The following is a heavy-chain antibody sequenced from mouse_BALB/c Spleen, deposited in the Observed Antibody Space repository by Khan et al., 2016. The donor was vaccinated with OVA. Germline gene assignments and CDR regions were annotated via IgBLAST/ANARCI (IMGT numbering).Heavy chain of an antibody. D-gene: IGHD2-1*01. J-gene: IGHJ1*01. V-gene: IGHV5-17*02. CDR3: ARSGGNFHWYFDV. Sequence: EVQLLESGGGLVQPGGSRKLSCTASGFTFSSFGMHWVRQAPKKGLEWVAYISSGSSTIYYVDTVKGRFTISRDNPKNTLFLQMTSLRSEDTAMYYCARSGGNFHWYFDVWGAGTSVTVSS. CDR2: ISSGSSTI. CDR1: GFTFSSFG.